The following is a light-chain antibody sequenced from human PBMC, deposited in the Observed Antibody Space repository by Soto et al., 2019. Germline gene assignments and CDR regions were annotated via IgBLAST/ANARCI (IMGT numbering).Light chain of an antibody. V-gene: IGLV2-14*03. CDR1: SSDIGSYNY. J-gene: IGLJ3*02. CDR3: SSYTTSSAWL. Sequence: QSALTQPASVSGSPGQSITISCTGSSSDIGSYNYVSWYQQHPVKAPKLMIYDVSKRPSGVSYRFSGSKSGSTASLTISGLQADDEADYYCSSYTTSSAWLFGGGTKLTVL. CDR2: DVS.